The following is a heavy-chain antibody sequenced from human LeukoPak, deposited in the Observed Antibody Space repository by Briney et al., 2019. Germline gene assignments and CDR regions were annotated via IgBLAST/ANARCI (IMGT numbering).Heavy chain of an antibody. Sequence: PSETPSLTCTVSGGSISSYYWSWIRQPAGKGLEWIGRIYTSGSTNYNPSLKSRVTMSVDTSKNQFSLKLSSVTAADTAVYYCARDHFAFSEIWFGESRYYYGMDVWGQGTTVTVSS. D-gene: IGHD3-10*01. CDR2: IYTSGST. V-gene: IGHV4-4*07. CDR1: GGSISSYY. J-gene: IGHJ6*02. CDR3: ARDHFAFSEIWFGESRYYYGMDV.